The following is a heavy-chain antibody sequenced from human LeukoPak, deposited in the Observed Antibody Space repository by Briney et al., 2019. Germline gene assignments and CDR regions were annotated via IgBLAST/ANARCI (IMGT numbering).Heavy chain of an antibody. Sequence: SETLSLTCTVSGDSISSAGYYWSWIRQYPGKGLEWIGYIYYIGSTYYNPSLKSRVTISVDTSKNQFSLKLSSVTAADTAVYYCARDRTYGPFDYWGQGTLVTVSS. CDR3: ARDRTYGPFDY. D-gene: IGHD4-17*01. CDR2: IYYIGST. CDR1: GDSISSAGYY. V-gene: IGHV4-31*03. J-gene: IGHJ4*02.